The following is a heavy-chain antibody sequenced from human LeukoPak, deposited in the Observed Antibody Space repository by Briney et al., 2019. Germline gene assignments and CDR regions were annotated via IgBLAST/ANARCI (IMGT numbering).Heavy chain of an antibody. Sequence: GGSLRLSCAASGFTFSNCAMSWVRQAPGKGLEWVSAISDGGDITYYADSVEGRFTISRDNSKNTLYLQMNSLRAEDTAVYYCAKSPFGELLLAYNWFDPWGQGTLVTVSS. CDR1: GFTFSNCA. CDR3: AKSPFGELLLAYNWFDP. CDR2: ISDGGDIT. D-gene: IGHD3-10*01. J-gene: IGHJ5*02. V-gene: IGHV3-23*01.